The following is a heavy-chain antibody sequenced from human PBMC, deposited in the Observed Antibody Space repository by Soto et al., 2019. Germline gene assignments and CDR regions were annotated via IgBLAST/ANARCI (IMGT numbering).Heavy chain of an antibody. CDR2: LFSGST. Sequence: XATLSLTCTVSGDSIRGRSYYWGWIRQPPGRGLEWVGTLFSGSTYSSPSLKSRVSISLDTSKNQVSLKLSSVAAADTAIYYCATTRGIAVGGSFERWGQGTLVNV. J-gene: IGHJ5*02. D-gene: IGHD6-19*01. CDR1: GDSIRGRSYY. V-gene: IGHV4-39*01. CDR3: ATTRGIAVGGSFER.